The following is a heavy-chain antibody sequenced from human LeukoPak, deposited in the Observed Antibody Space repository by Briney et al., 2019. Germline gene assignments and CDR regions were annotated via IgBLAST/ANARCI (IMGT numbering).Heavy chain of an antibody. CDR2: INHSGST. V-gene: IGHV4-34*01. CDR1: GGSFSGYY. CDR3: ARRQLRYFDY. J-gene: IGHJ4*02. D-gene: IGHD2-2*01. Sequence: AETLSLTCAVSGGSFSGYYWSWIRQPPGKGLEWIGEINHSGSTNYNPSLKSRVTISVDTSKNQFSLRLSSVTAADTAVYYCARRQLRYFDYWGQGNLVTVSS.